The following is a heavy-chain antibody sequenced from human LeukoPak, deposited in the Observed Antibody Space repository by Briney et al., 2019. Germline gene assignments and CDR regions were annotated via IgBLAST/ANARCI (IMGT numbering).Heavy chain of an antibody. Sequence: PSETLSLTCTVSGGSISSSTYYWGWFRQPPGKGLEWIGSIFHSGSTYYNPSLKSRVTISVDTSKNQFSLKVTSVTVADTAVYYCARSDGGNTFDYWGQGTLVTVSS. CDR1: GGSISSSTYY. V-gene: IGHV4-39*07. CDR3: ARSDGGNTFDY. D-gene: IGHD4-23*01. J-gene: IGHJ4*02. CDR2: IFHSGST.